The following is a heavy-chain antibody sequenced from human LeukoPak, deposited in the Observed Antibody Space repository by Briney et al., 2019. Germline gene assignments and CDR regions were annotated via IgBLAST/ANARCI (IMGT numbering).Heavy chain of an antibody. CDR1: GYRFTIYW. CDR2: IYPCDSDT. Sequence: GESLKISCKGSGYRFTIYWIGWVRQMPGKGLECRGIIYPCDSDTRYSPSFQGQVTISSDKSIITAYLQWSSLKASDTAMYYCARQEYYYDSSDSPHFDYWGQGTLVTVSS. CDR3: ARQEYYYDSSDSPHFDY. V-gene: IGHV5-51*01. J-gene: IGHJ4*02. D-gene: IGHD3-22*01.